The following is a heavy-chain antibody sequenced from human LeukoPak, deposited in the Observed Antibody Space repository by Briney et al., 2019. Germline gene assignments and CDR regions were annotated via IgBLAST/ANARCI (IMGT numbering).Heavy chain of an antibody. V-gene: IGHV4-4*09. CDR3: ARFAGAYYMDV. D-gene: IGHD3-16*01. J-gene: IGHJ6*03. Sequence: SETLSLTCTVSGGSISSYYWSWIRQPPGKGLEWIGYIYTSGSTNYNPSLKSRVTISVDTSKNQFSLKLSSVTAADTAVYYCARFAGAYYMDVWSKGTTVTVSS. CDR2: IYTSGST. CDR1: GGSISSYY.